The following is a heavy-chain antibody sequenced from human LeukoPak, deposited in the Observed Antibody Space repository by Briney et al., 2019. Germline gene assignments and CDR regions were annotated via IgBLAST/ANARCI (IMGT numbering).Heavy chain of an antibody. CDR2: IYYSGST. J-gene: IGHJ5*02. CDR1: GGSISSYY. D-gene: IGHD3-22*01. V-gene: IGHV4-59*01. CDR3: ARDLDYYDSSGYYFRWFDP. Sequence: SETLPLTCTVSGGSISSYYWSWIRQPPGKGLEWIGYIYYSGSTNYNPSLKSRVTISVDTSKNQFSLKLSSVTAADTAVYYCARDLDYYDSSGYYFRWFDPWGQGTLVTVSS.